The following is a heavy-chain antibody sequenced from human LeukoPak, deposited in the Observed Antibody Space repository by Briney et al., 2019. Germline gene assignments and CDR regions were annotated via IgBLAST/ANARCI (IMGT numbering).Heavy chain of an antibody. CDR3: ARGNRLYTSSWPALAFDI. CDR2: MNPISGYT. Sequence: GASVKVSCKASGYTFTSYDINWVRQATGQGLEWMGWMNPISGYTGFAQKFQGRVTMTGNTSISTAYMELSSLRSEDAAVYYCARGNRLYTSSWPALAFDIWGQGTMVTVSS. CDR1: GYTFTSYD. V-gene: IGHV1-8*01. D-gene: IGHD6-13*01. J-gene: IGHJ3*02.